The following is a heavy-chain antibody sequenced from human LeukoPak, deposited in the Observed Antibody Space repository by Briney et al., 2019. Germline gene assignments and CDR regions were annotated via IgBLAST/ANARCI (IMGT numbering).Heavy chain of an antibody. J-gene: IGHJ4*02. CDR1: GYSISSGYY. Sequence: SETLSLTCAVSGYSISSGYYCSWIRQPAGKGLEGFGRIYISGNTNYNPSLKSRVTISVDTSKNQFFLKLSSVTAADTAVYYCARGSVGDTYFDYCSQATLVTV. D-gene: IGHD1-26*01. CDR2: IYISGNT. CDR3: ARGSVGDTYFDY. V-gene: IGHV4-61*02.